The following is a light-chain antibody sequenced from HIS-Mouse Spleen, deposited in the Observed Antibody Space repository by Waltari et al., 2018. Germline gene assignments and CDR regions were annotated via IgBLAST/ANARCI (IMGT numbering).Light chain of an antibody. Sequence: SYQLTQPPSVSVSTGPTARIPCSGDALPKKYSYWYQQKSGQAPVLVIYEDSKRPSGIPERFSGSSSGTMATLTISGAQVEDEADYYCYSTDSSGNHRVFGGGTKLTVL. CDR1: ALPKKY. CDR2: EDS. CDR3: YSTDSSGNHRV. J-gene: IGLJ2*01. V-gene: IGLV3-10*01.